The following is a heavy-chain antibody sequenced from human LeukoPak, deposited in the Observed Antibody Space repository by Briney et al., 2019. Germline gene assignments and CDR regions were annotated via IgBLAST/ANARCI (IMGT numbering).Heavy chain of an antibody. Sequence: SETLSLTCAVYGGSFSAYYWSWIRQPPGKGLEWIGEINHSGSTNYYPSLKSRVTLSVDTSKNHYSLRLSSVTAADTAVYYCARGFANSDYFDYWGQGTLVTVSS. CDR1: GGSFSAYY. CDR2: INHSGST. V-gene: IGHV4-34*01. J-gene: IGHJ4*02. CDR3: ARGFANSDYFDY. D-gene: IGHD1/OR15-1a*01.